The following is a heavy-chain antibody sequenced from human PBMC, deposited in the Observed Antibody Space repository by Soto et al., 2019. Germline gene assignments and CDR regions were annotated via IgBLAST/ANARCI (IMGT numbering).Heavy chain of an antibody. J-gene: IGHJ6*02. D-gene: IGHD1-7*01. CDR1: GGSISSSSYY. CDR2: IYYSGST. CDR3: ARGGQLELRWSYGMDV. V-gene: IGHV4-39*01. Sequence: SETLSLTCTVSGGSISSSSYYWGWIRQPPGKGLEWIGSIYYSGSTYYNPSLKSRVTTSVDTSKNQFSLKLSSVTAADTAVYYCARGGQLELRWSYGMDVWGQGTTVTVSS.